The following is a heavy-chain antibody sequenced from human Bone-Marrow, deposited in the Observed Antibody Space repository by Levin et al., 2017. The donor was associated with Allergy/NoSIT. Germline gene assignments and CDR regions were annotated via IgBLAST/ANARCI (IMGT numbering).Heavy chain of an antibody. CDR2: IYSGGST. V-gene: IGHV3-53*01. J-gene: IGHJ4*02. D-gene: IGHD3-10*01. CDR1: GFTVSSNY. Sequence: AGGSLRLSCAASGFTVSSNYMNWVRQAPGKGLEWVSVIYSGGSTYYADSVKGRFTISRDNSKNTLYLQMNSLRAEDTAVYYCARGRSAGRVFDYWGQGTLVTVSS. CDR3: ARGRSAGRVFDY.